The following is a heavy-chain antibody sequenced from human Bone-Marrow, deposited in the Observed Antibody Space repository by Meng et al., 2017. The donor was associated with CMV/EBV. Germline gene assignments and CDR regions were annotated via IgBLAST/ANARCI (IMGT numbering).Heavy chain of an antibody. CDR3: ARGRTVNFPNIGY. CDR2: INPNSGGT. J-gene: IGHJ4*02. Sequence: ASVTVSCKASGYTFTGYYMHWVRQAPGQGLEWMGWINPNSGGTNYAQKFQGRVTMTRDTSISTAYMELSRLRSDDTAVYYCARGRTVNFPNIGYWGQGTLVTVSS. D-gene: IGHD4-11*01. CDR1: GYTFTGYY. V-gene: IGHV1-2*02.